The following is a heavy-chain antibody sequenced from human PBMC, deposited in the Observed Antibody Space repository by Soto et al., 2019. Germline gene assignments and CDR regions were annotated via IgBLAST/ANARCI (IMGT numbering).Heavy chain of an antibody. CDR2: ISSSGSTL. J-gene: IGHJ6*02. CDR3: ARDNGIFDTSNGMDV. Sequence: PGGSLRLSCAASGFTFSDYYMSWIRQAPGKGLEWVSYISSSGSTLYYADSVKGRFTISRDNAKNSLYLQMNSLRAEDTAVYYCARDNGIFDTSNGMDVWGQGTTVTVSS. CDR1: GFTFSDYY. D-gene: IGHD3-3*01. V-gene: IGHV3-11*01.